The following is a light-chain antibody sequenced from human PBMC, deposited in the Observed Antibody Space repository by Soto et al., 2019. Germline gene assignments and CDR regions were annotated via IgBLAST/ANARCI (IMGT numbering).Light chain of an antibody. CDR2: GAS. CDR1: QSVSSSY. V-gene: IGKV3-20*01. CDR3: LQYGSAPGT. J-gene: IGKJ1*01. Sequence: EIVLTQSPGTLSLSPGERAILSCRASQSVSSSYLAWYKQKPGQAPRLLIYGASSRATGIPDRFSGSGSGTDFTLTISSLEPEDFAVYYLLQYGSAPGTFGQGTKVEIK.